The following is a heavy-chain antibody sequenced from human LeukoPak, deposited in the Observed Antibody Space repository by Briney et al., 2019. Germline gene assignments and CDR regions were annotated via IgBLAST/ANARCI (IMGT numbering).Heavy chain of an antibody. V-gene: IGHV4-39*07. CDR3: ARKPAAIFGNWFDP. J-gene: IGHJ5*02. Sequence: PSETLSLTCTVSGGYISSSSYYWGWIRQPPGKGLEWIGSIMYSGNSYYYPSLKSRVTISVDTSKNQFSLKLSSVTAADTAVYYCARKPAAIFGNWFDPWGQGTLVTVSS. CDR2: IMYSGNS. D-gene: IGHD2-2*02. CDR1: GGYISSSSYY.